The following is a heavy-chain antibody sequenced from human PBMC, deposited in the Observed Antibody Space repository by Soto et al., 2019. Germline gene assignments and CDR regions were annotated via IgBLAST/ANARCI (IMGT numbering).Heavy chain of an antibody. D-gene: IGHD3-22*01. J-gene: IGHJ3*02. CDR1: GFTFSSYA. CDR2: ISCDGSNK. V-gene: IGHV3-30-3*01. Sequence: GGSLRLSCAASGFTFSSYAMHWVRQAPGKGLEWVAVISCDGSNKYYADSVKGRFTISRDNAKNTLYLQMNSLRAEDTAVYYCAREAAASSGGGYAFDIWGQGTMVTVSS. CDR3: AREAAASSGGGYAFDI.